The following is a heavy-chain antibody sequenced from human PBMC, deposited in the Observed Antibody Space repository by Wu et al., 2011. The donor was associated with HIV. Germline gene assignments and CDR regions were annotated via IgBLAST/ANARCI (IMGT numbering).Heavy chain of an antibody. D-gene: IGHD3-22*01. Sequence: EWVSSIDSSSSYIFYADSLKGRFTISRDNAKNSLYLQMNSLRAEDTAVYYCARDLNPGTSGYSYYFDYWGQGTLVTVSS. CDR2: IDSSSSYI. V-gene: IGHV3-21*01. CDR3: ARDLNPGTSGYSYYFDY. J-gene: IGHJ4*02.